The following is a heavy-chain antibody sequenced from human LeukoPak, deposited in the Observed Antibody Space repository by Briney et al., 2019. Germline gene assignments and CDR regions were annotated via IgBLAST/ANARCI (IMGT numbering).Heavy chain of an antibody. D-gene: IGHD1-14*01. CDR3: ARELPAYYYGMDV. CDR2: IYSGGST. V-gene: IGHV3-53*01. CDR1: GFTVGSDY. Sequence: HPGGSLRLSCAASGFTVGSDYMSWVRQAPGKGLEWVSVIYSGGSTYYADSVKGRFTISRDNSKNTLYLQMNSLRAEDTAVYYCARELPAYYYGMDVWGQGTTVTVSS. J-gene: IGHJ6*02.